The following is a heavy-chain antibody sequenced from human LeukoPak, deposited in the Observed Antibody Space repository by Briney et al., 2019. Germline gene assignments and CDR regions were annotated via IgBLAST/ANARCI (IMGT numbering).Heavy chain of an antibody. CDR1: GGSISSGDYY. D-gene: IGHD3-22*01. Sequence: SETLSLTCTVSGGSISSGDYYWSWIRQPPGKGLEWIGYIYYSGSTYYNPSLKSRVTISVDTSKNQFSLKLSSVTAADTAMYYCARYDSSGYGMDVWGQGTTVTVSS. J-gene: IGHJ6*02. CDR3: ARYDSSGYGMDV. CDR2: IYYSGST. V-gene: IGHV4-30-4*01.